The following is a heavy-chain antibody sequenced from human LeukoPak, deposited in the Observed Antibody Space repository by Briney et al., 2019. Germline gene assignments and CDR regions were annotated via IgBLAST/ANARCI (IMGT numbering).Heavy chain of an antibody. CDR3: ARWRGIAAAFFDY. J-gene: IGHJ4*02. V-gene: IGHV3-74*01. D-gene: IGHD6-13*01. Sequence: GGSLRLSCAASGFTFSSYWMHWVRQAPGKGLVWVSRINSDGSSTSYADSVKGRFTISRDNAKNTLYLQMDRLRAEDTAVYYCARWRGIAAAFFDYWGQGTLVTVSS. CDR1: GFTFSSYW. CDR2: INSDGSST.